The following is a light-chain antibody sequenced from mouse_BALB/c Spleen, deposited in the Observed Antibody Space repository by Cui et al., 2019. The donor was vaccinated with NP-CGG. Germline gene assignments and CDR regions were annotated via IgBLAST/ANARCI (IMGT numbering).Light chain of an antibody. Sequence: QAVARQESALTTSPGETITLTCRSSTGAVTTSNYANWVQEKPDHLFTGLIGGTNNRIPGVPARFSGSLIGDKAALTITGAQTEDEAIYFCALWYSNHWVFGGGTKLTVL. J-gene: IGLJ1*01. CDR1: TGAVTTSNY. V-gene: IGLV1*01. CDR3: ALWYSNHWV. CDR2: GTN.